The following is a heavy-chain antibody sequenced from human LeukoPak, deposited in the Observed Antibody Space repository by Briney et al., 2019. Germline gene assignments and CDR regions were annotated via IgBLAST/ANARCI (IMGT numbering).Heavy chain of an antibody. J-gene: IGHJ4*02. CDR3: ARAMRHYDILTPGY. D-gene: IGHD3-9*01. CDR1: GFTFSNYW. Sequence: GGSLRLSCAASGFTFSNYWMSWVRQAPGKGLDWVANIKQGGSEKYYVDSVKGRFTISRDNTKNSLYLQMNSLRAEDTAVYYCARAMRHYDILTPGYWGQGTLVTVSS. V-gene: IGHV3-7*01. CDR2: IKQGGSEK.